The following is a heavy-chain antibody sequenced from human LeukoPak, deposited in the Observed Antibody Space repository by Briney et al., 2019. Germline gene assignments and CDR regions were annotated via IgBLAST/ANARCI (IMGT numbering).Heavy chain of an antibody. CDR2: ISSSGSTI. CDR3: ARGWDYYDSSFDY. V-gene: IGHV3-11*01. D-gene: IGHD3-22*01. CDR1: GFTFSDYY. Sequence: GGSLRLSCAASGFTFSDYYMSWIPQAPGKGLEWVSYISSSGSTIYYADSVKGRFTISRDNAKNSLYLQKNSLRAEDTAVYYCARGWDYYDSSFDYWGKGTLDTVSS. J-gene: IGHJ4*02.